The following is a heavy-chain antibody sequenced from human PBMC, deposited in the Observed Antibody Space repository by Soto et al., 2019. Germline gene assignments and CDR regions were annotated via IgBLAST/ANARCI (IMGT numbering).Heavy chain of an antibody. V-gene: IGHV1-69*01. CDR1: GGTFSGYA. J-gene: IGHJ1*01. CDR2: IIPVLGIT. CDR3: AKDPRSITGTTSSEDFQQ. Sequence: QAQLMQSGAEVKKPGSSVKVSCKASGGTFSGYAISWVRQAPGQGLEWMGGIIPVLGITNYAQKFQGRITIAADESTATAHMDLRSLSSEDTAVYYCAKDPRSITGTTSSEDFQQWGQGTLVTVSS. D-gene: IGHD1-20*01.